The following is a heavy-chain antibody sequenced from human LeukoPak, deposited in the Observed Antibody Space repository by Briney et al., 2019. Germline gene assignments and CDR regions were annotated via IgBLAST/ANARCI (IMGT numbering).Heavy chain of an antibody. CDR3: ARGYNWNDALFDY. V-gene: IGHV4-59*01. CDR2: IYYSGST. Sequence: SETLSPTCTVSGGSISSYYWSWIRQPPGKGLEWIGYIYYSGSTNYNPSLKSRVTISVDTSKNQFSLKLSSVTAADTAVYYCARGYNWNDALFDYWGQGTLVTVSS. CDR1: GGSISSYY. J-gene: IGHJ4*02. D-gene: IGHD1-1*01.